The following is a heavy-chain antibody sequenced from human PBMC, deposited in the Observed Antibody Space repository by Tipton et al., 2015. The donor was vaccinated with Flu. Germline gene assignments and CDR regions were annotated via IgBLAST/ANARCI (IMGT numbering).Heavy chain of an antibody. Sequence: TLSLTCTVSGGSINYNHWSWIRQSPGKGLEWIGYIYYNGNINYNPSLKSRVTISVDTSKNQFYLKLTSLTASDTAVYYCAREISYDAQRNAFDIWGQGTMVTVSS. V-gene: IGHV4-59*12. CDR1: GGSINYNH. CDR3: AREISYDAQRNAFDI. D-gene: IGHD5-12*01. CDR2: IYYNGNI. J-gene: IGHJ3*02.